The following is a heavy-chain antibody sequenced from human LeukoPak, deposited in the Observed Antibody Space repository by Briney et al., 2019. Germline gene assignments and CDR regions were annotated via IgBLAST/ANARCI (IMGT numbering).Heavy chain of an antibody. CDR3: ARDRPNYHESNGHYYNRDGDH. CDR2: ICGSAGCT. J-gene: IGHJ5*02. D-gene: IGHD3-22*01. CDR1: GFTFNIYA. Sequence: VGSLRLSCAASGFTFNIYAMSWVRLAPGKGLQWVASICGSAGCTYYADSGKGRFTISRDNSKNTLYLQMNSLGAEDTAIYYCARDRPNYHESNGHYYNRDGDHWGQGTLVTVSS. V-gene: IGHV3-23*01.